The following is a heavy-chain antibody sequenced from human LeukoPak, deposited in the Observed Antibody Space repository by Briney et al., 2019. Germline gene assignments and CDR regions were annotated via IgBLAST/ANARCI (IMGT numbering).Heavy chain of an antibody. CDR2: ISSSSSYT. CDR1: GFTLSDYY. CDR3: AKGKRYPDY. D-gene: IGHD1-1*01. V-gene: IGHV3-11*05. Sequence: GGSLRLSCAASGFTLSDYYMSWIRQAPGKGLEWVSYISSSSSYTNYADSVKGRFTISRGNAKNSLYLQMDSLRVEDTAVYYCAKGKRYPDYWGQGTLVTVSS. J-gene: IGHJ4*02.